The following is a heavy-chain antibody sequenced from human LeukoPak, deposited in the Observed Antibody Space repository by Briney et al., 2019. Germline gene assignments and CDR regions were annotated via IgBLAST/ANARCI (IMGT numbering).Heavy chain of an antibody. Sequence: PGGSLRLSCAAPGFTFSSYWMSWVRQAPGKGLEWVANIKQDGSEKYYVDSVKGRFTISRDNAKNSLYLQMNSLRAEDTAVYYCARGGRGSDAFDIWGQGTMVTVSS. D-gene: IGHD3-10*01. CDR1: GFTFSSYW. J-gene: IGHJ3*02. CDR3: ARGGRGSDAFDI. V-gene: IGHV3-7*01. CDR2: IKQDGSEK.